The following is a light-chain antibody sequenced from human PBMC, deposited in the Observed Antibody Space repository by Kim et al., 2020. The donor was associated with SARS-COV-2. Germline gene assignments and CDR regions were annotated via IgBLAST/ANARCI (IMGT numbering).Light chain of an antibody. CDR2: DVS. CDR1: SSDVGGYNY. CDR3: SSYTSSSTLHV. J-gene: IGLJ1*01. Sequence: LTQPASVSGSPGQSITISCTGTSSDVGGYNYVSWYQQHPGKAPKLMIYDVSNRPSGVSNRFSGSKSGNTASLTISGLQAEDEADYYCSSYTSSSTLHVFGTGTKVTVL. V-gene: IGLV2-14*03.